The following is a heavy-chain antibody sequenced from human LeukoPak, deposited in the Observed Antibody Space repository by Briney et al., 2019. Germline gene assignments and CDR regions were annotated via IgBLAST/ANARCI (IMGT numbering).Heavy chain of an antibody. CDR1: GGSISSSNW. J-gene: IGHJ3*02. CDR2: IYHSGST. D-gene: IGHD1-1*01. Sequence: SGTLSLTCAVSGGSISSSNWWSWVRQPPGKGLEWIGEIYHSGSTNYNPSLKSRVTVSVDKSKNQFSLKLGSVTAADTAVYYCARRDNWNLDAFDIWGQGTMVTVSS. CDR3: ARRDNWNLDAFDI. V-gene: IGHV4-4*02.